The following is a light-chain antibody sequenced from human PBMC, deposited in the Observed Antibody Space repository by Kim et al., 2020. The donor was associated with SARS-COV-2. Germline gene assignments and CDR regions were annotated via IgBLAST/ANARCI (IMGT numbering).Light chain of an antibody. CDR3: SSYTSTSFVV. J-gene: IGLJ2*01. Sequence: YNYVSWYQQHPGKAPKLMIYGVNKRPSGVSIHFSASKSGNTASLTISGLQAEDEADYYCSSYTSTSFVVFGGGTQLTVL. V-gene: IGLV2-14*04. CDR2: GVN. CDR1: YNY.